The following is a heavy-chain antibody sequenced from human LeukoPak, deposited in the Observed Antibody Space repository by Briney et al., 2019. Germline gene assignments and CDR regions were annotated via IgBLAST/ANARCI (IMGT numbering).Heavy chain of an antibody. CDR1: GFTFSSYS. CDR2: ISSSSSYI. D-gene: IGHD4-17*01. CDR3: ARDRYDYGDTNWFDP. J-gene: IGHJ5*02. V-gene: IGHV3-21*01. Sequence: GGSLRLSCAASGFTFSSYSMNWVRQAPGKGREWVSSISSSSSYIYYADSVKGRFTISRDNAKNSLYLQMNSLRAEDTAVYYCARDRYDYGDTNWFDPWGQGTLVTVSS.